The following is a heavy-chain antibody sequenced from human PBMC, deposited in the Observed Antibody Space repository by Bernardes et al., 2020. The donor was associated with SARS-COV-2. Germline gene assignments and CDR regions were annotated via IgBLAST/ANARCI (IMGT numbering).Heavy chain of an antibody. CDR2: ISGSGGST. J-gene: IGHJ3*02. V-gene: IGHV3-23*01. D-gene: IGHD3-10*01. CDR1: GFTFSSYA. CDR3: AKDRSVSGGFGEQDDAFDI. Sequence: GGSLRLSCAASGFTFSSYAMSWVRQAPGKGLEWVSAISGSGGSTYYADSVKGRFTISRDNSKNTLYLQMNSLRAEDTAVYYCAKDRSVSGGFGEQDDAFDIWGQGTMVTVSS.